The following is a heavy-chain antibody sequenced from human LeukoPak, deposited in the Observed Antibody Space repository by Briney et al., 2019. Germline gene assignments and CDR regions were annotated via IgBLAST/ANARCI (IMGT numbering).Heavy chain of an antibody. V-gene: IGHV3-21*01. J-gene: IGHJ4*02. CDR2: ISSSSSYI. Sequence: GGSLRLSCAASGFTFSSYSMNWVRQAPGKGLEWVSSISSSSSYIYYADSVKGRFTISRDNAKNSLYLQMNSLRAEDTAVYYCARSCSSTSCYSDYWGQGTLVTVSS. CDR1: GFTFSSYS. D-gene: IGHD2-2*02. CDR3: ARSCSSTSCYSDY.